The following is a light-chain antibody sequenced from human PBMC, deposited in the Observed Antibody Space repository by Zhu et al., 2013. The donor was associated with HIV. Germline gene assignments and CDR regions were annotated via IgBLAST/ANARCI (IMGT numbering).Light chain of an antibody. J-gene: IGKJ3*01. CDR1: QTVSDNY. CDR2: GAS. CDR3: QQRSNSFT. V-gene: IGKV3D-20*02. Sequence: IVLTQSPGTLSLSPGETATLSCRASQTVSDNYLAWYQQKPGQAPRLLIYGASARATGIPDRFSGGGSGRDFTLIISRLEPEDFAVYYCQQRSNSFTFGPGTKVDIK.